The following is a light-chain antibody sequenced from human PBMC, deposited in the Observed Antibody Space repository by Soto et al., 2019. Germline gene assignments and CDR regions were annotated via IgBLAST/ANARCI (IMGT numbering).Light chain of an antibody. CDR3: QQYNSYS. Sequence: DIQMTQSPSTLSGSVGDRVTITCRASQTISSWLAWYQQKPGKVPNLLIYDASSLHSGVPSRFSGSGSGTEFTLTISSLQADDFATYYCQQYNSYSFGQGTKV. CDR2: DAS. V-gene: IGKV1-5*01. J-gene: IGKJ1*01. CDR1: QTISSW.